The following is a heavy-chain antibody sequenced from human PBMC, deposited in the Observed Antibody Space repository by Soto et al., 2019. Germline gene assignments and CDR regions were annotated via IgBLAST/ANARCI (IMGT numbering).Heavy chain of an antibody. J-gene: IGHJ4*02. D-gene: IGHD1-26*01. CDR2: VNWNGGST. CDR3: VRGASLNFDY. CDR1: GFTFDDYG. V-gene: IGHV3-20*04. Sequence: EVQLVESGGGVLRPGGSLRLSCSASGFTFDDYGMSWARQAPGKGLEWVSGVNWNGGSTGYADSVKGRFTISRDNAKNSLYLQMNSLRAEDTAFYYCVRGASLNFDYWGQGTLVTVSS.